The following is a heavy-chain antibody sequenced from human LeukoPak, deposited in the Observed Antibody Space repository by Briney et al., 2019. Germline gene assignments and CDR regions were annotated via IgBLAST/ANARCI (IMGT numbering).Heavy chain of an antibody. Sequence: SETLSLTCAVYGASFSANYWSWIRQHPGKGLEWIGYIYYSGSTYYNPSLKSRVTISVDTSKNQFSLKLSSVTAADTAVYYCARALGTYYYGSGSQNWFDPWGQGTLVTVSS. CDR1: GASFSANY. D-gene: IGHD3-10*01. J-gene: IGHJ5*02. V-gene: IGHV4-31*11. CDR3: ARALGTYYYGSGSQNWFDP. CDR2: IYYSGST.